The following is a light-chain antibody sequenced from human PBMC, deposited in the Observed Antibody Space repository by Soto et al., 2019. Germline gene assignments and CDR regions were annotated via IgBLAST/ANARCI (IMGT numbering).Light chain of an antibody. CDR1: QTVSTN. V-gene: IGKV3-15*01. CDR3: QEYSDWPTRT. Sequence: EIVMTQSAATLSVSPGERATLSCRASQTVSTNLAWYQQKPGQAPRLLIYGASTRAAGIPARFSGSGSGTEFTLIISSLQSEDFAVYYCQEYSDWPTRTFGQGTKVDIK. CDR2: GAS. J-gene: IGKJ1*01.